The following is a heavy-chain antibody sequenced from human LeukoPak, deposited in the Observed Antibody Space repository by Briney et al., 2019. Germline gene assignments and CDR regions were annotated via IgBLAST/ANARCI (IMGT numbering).Heavy chain of an antibody. CDR3: ARHLNYYDSSGYYSYFDY. CDR1: GGSISSSSYY. V-gene: IGHV4-39*01. J-gene: IGHJ4*02. D-gene: IGHD3-22*01. CDR2: IYYSGST. Sequence: QSSETLSLTCTVSGGSISSSSYYWGWIRQPPGKGLEWSGCIYYSGSTYYNPSLKSRVTISVDTSKNQFSLKLSSVTAADTAVYYCARHLNYYDSSGYYSYFDYWGQGTLVTVSS.